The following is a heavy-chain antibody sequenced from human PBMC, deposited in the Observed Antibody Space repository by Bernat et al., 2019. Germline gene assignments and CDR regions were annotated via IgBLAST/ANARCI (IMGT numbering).Heavy chain of an antibody. CDR1: GGSFSGYY. CDR2: INHSGST. D-gene: IGHD3-16*01. V-gene: IGHV4-34*01. J-gene: IGHJ4*02. Sequence: QVQLQQWGAGLLKPSETLSLTCAVYGGSFSGYYWSWIRQPPGNGLEWIGEINHSGSTNFNPSLKSRVTISVDTSKNQFSLKLSSVTAADTAVYYCATFTFGGVPSRYYFDYWGQGTLVTVSS. CDR3: ATFTFGGVPSRYYFDY.